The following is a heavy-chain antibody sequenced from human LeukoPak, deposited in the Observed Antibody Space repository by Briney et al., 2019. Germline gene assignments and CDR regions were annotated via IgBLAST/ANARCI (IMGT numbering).Heavy chain of an antibody. V-gene: IGHV4-61*09. D-gene: IGHD1-14*01. J-gene: IGHJ6*03. CDR2: IYRSGST. Sequence: SETLSLTCTVSGGSISSGSYCWSWIRQPAGKGLEWVGHIYRSGSTNYNPSLKSRVTMSVDTSKNQFSLKLSSVTAADTAVYYCAGTWEPDYYYNTYVWGKRTTVTISS. CDR3: AGTWEPDYYYNTYV. CDR1: GGSISSGSYC.